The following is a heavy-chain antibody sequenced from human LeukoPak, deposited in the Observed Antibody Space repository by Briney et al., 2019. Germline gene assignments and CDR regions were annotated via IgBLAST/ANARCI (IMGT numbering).Heavy chain of an antibody. CDR1: GFTFSSYA. V-gene: IGHV3-15*01. CDR3: TTALIYSGYDLELDY. J-gene: IGHJ4*02. Sequence: GGSLRLSCAASGFTFSSYAMSWVRQAPGKGLEWVGRIKSKTDGGTTDYAAPVKGRFTISRDDSINTLYLQMNSLKTEDTAVYYCTTALIYSGYDLELDYWGQGTLATVSS. D-gene: IGHD5-12*01. CDR2: IKSKTDGGTT.